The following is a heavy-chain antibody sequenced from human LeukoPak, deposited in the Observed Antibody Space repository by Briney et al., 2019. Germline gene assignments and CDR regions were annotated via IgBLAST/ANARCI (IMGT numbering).Heavy chain of an antibody. J-gene: IGHJ4*02. D-gene: IGHD1-26*01. V-gene: IGHV4-34*01. CDR1: GGSFSGYY. CDR2: INHSGST. Sequence: SETLSLTCAVYGGSFSGYYWSWIRQPPGKGLEWIGEINHSGSTNYNPSLKSRVTISVDTSKNQFSLKLSSVTAADTAVYYCARDEVGATGSVGYWGQGTLVTVSS. CDR3: ARDEVGATGSVGY.